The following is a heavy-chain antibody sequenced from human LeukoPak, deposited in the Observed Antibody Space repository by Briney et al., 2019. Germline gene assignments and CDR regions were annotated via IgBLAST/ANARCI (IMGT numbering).Heavy chain of an antibody. CDR2: FYRGGST. J-gene: IGHJ3*02. Sequence: GGSLRLSCVASGFSVSTNFMSWVRQAPGKGLEWVSSFYRGGSTYYGDSVKGRFTTPRDHSMNTVYLQMNSLRAEDTAVYYCARYYDSSGYTQGAFDIWGQGTMVTVS. CDR1: GFSVSTNF. CDR3: ARYYDSSGYTQGAFDI. V-gene: IGHV3-66*02. D-gene: IGHD3-22*01.